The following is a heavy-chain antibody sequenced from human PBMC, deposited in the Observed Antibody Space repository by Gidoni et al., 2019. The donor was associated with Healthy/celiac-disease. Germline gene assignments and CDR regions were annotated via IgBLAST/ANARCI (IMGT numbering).Heavy chain of an antibody. D-gene: IGHD1-1*01. CDR1: GFTVSRNY. Sequence: EVQLVESGGGLVQPGGSLSLYCAASGFTVSRNYMSWVRQAPGKGMEWVSVIYSGGSTYYAVSVNSRFTISRDNSKITLYLQMSSLRAEATAVYYCARDGPRVWSPGVVWGQGTTVTVSS. J-gene: IGHJ6*02. CDR2: IYSGGST. CDR3: ARDGPRVWSPGVV. V-gene: IGHV3-66*01.